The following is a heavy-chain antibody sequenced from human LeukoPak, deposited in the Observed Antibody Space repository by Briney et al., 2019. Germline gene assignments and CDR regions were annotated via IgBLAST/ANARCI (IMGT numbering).Heavy chain of an antibody. CDR2: ISGGGVST. V-gene: IGHV3-23*01. CDR3: ARRGSSWYFDY. Sequence: PGGSLRLSCPASGITFSRCAMSWARQAPGKGLEWVSAISGGGVSTYYADSVKGRVTISRDNSKNTLYLQMNSLIGEDTAVYYCARRGSSWYFDYWGQGTLVTVSS. D-gene: IGHD6-13*01. J-gene: IGHJ4*02. CDR1: GITFSRCA.